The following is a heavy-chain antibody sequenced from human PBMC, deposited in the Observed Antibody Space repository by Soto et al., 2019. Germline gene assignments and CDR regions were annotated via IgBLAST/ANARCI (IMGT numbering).Heavy chain of an antibody. D-gene: IGHD3-9*01. CDR2: IYHSGST. CDR1: GGSISSSNW. J-gene: IGHJ6*02. Sequence: SETLSLTCAVSGGSISSSNWWSWVRQPPGKGLEWIGEIYHSGSTNYNPSLKSRVTISVDKSKNQFSLKLSSVTAADTAVYYFARIRMTGYTYYYYYGMDVWGQGTTVTVSS. V-gene: IGHV4-4*02. CDR3: ARIRMTGYTYYYYYGMDV.